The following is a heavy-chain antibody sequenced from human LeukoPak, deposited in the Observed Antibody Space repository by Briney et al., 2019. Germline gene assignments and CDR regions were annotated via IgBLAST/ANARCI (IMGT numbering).Heavy chain of an antibody. D-gene: IGHD6-19*01. CDR2: ITGWSDKT. J-gene: IGHJ4*02. Sequence: GGSLRLSCAASGFNFNKYDMTWARQAPGKGLEWVSTITGWSDKTYYTDSVKGRFVTSRDNSKDTLYLQMNSLRAEDTALYYCAKGGWLDDLGQGALVTVSS. CDR1: GFNFNKYD. V-gene: IGHV3-23*01. CDR3: AKGGWLDD.